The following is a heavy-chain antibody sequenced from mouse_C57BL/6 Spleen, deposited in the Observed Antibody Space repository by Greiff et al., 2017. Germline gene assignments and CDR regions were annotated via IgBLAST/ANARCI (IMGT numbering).Heavy chain of an antibody. CDR2: INPSTGGT. CDR3: ARREGAMDY. V-gene: IGHV1-43*01. CDR1: GYSFTGYY. Sequence: VQLQQSGPELVKPGASVKISCKASGYSFTGYYMHWVKQSSEKSLEWIGEINPSTGGTSYNQKFKGKATLTVDKSSSTAYMQLKSLTSEDSAVYYCARREGAMDYWGQGTSVTVSS. J-gene: IGHJ4*01.